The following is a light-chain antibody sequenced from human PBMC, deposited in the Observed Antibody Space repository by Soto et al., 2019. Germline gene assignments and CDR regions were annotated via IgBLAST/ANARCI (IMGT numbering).Light chain of an antibody. J-gene: IGLJ2*01. CDR2: DNN. V-gene: IGLV1-51*01. Sequence: QSVLTQPPSVSAAPGQTVTISCSGTSSNIGNNYVSWYQQLPGTAPKLLIYDNNKRPSGIPDRFSGSKSGTSATLGITGLQTGDEADYHCGTWDSSLSVVLFGGGTKLTVL. CDR3: GTWDSSLSVVL. CDR1: SSNIGNNY.